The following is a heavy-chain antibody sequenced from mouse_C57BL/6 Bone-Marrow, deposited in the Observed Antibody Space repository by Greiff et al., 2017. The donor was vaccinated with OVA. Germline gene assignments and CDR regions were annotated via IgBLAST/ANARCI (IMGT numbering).Heavy chain of an antibody. CDR2: IYPGDGDT. D-gene: IGHD1-1*01. CDR1: GYAFSSSW. Sequence: SGPELVKPGASVKISCKASGYAFSSSWMNWVKQRPGKGLEWIGRIYPGDGDTNYNGKFKGKATLTADKSSSTAYMQLSSLTSEDSAVYFCARRYASSYLYFDYWGQGTTLTVSS. J-gene: IGHJ2*01. V-gene: IGHV1-82*01. CDR3: ARRYASSYLYFDY.